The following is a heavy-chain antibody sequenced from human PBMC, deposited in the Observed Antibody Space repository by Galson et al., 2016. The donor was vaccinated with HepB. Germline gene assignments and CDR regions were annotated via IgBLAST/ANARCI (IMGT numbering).Heavy chain of an antibody. V-gene: IGHV3-11*05. CDR1: GFTFSDYY. CDR2: ITSTSTYR. D-gene: IGHD7-27*01. CDR3: AKAPTGDQNWYFDL. Sequence: SLRLSCAASGFTFSDYYVSWIRQAPGKGLEWVSYITSTSTYRDYTDSVKGRFTISRDNAKNSLYLQMNSLRAEDTAVYYCAKAPTGDQNWYFDLWGRGTLVTVSS. J-gene: IGHJ2*01.